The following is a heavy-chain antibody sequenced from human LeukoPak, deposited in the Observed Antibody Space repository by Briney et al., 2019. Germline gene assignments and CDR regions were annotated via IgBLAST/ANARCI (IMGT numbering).Heavy chain of an antibody. CDR2: ISTDSGTL. CDR1: GFTFSAYN. Sequence: TGGSLRFSCASSGFTFSAYNMNWVGQAPGKGLEWISFISTDSGTLYYADSLKGRFTISRDNAANSLYLQMNNLRDEDTAVYYCARRDPFDYWGQGTMVTVSS. CDR3: ARRDPFDY. J-gene: IGHJ4*02. V-gene: IGHV3-48*02.